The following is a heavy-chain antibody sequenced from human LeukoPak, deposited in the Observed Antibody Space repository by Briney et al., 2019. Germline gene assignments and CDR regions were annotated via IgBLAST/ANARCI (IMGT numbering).Heavy chain of an antibody. CDR1: GFTFSAYA. J-gene: IGHJ4*02. Sequence: GGSLRLSCSVPGFTFSAYAMHWVRQAPGRGLQYVSSISSNGGKTYYVDSVKGRFTISRDSSKNTLYLQMSSLRLEDTAVYYCVKDRWIDYWGQGVLVTVSS. CDR3: VKDRWIDY. CDR2: ISSNGGKT. D-gene: IGHD5-24*01. V-gene: IGHV3-64D*09.